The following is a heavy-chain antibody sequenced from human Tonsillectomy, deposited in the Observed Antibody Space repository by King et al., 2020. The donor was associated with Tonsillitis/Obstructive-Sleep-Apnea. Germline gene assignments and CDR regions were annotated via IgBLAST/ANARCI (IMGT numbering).Heavy chain of an antibody. D-gene: IGHD3-22*01. J-gene: IGHJ3*02. V-gene: IGHV3-30*04. Sequence: QVQLVESGGGVVQPGRSLRLSCVASGFTFSSYAIHWVRQAPGKGLEWVAVISYDGSNRYYADSVKGRFTISIDNSKNTLGLQMNSLRAEDTAVYFCAREGIYASSGYADAFDIWGQGTMVTVSS. CDR1: GFTFSSYA. CDR2: ISYDGSNR. CDR3: AREGIYASSGYADAFDI.